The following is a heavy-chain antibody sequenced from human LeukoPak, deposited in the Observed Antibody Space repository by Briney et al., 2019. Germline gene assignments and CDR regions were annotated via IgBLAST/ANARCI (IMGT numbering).Heavy chain of an antibody. CDR2: IYYSGST. Sequence: SETLSLTCTVSGGSISIYYWSWIRQPPGKGLEWIGYIYYSGSTNYNPSLKSRVTISVDTSKNQFSLKLSSVTAADTAVYYCAAQLDGYNYPFDYWGQGTLVTVSS. CDR3: AAQLDGYNYPFDY. D-gene: IGHD5-24*01. V-gene: IGHV4-59*01. J-gene: IGHJ4*02. CDR1: GGSISIYY.